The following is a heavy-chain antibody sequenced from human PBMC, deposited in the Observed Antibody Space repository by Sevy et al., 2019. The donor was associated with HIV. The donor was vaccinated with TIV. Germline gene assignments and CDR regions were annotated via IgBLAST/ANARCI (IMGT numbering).Heavy chain of an antibody. Sequence: GGSLRLSCAASGFTFSSYGMHWVRQAPGKGLEWVAFIRYDGSNKYYADSVKGRFTISRDNSKNTLYLQMNCLRAEYTAVYYCAKIPDRVVVPAAINYYYYYMDVWGKGTTVTVSS. CDR2: IRYDGSNK. D-gene: IGHD2-2*01. CDR3: AKIPDRVVVPAAINYYYYYMDV. V-gene: IGHV3-30*02. J-gene: IGHJ6*03. CDR1: GFTFSSYG.